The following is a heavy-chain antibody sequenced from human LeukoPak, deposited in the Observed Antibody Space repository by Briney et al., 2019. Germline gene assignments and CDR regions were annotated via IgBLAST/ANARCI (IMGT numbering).Heavy chain of an antibody. CDR1: GYTFTIYG. CDR2: ISAYDGNT. D-gene: IGHD6-13*01. CDR3: ARGGVSNSWYRSPDY. Sequence: ASVKVSCKASGYTFTIYGIGWVRQAPGQGLEWMGWISAYDGNTNYTQKFQGRVTMTTDTSTSTAHMEVKSLTPDDTAVYYCARGGVSNSWYRSPDYWGQGTLVTVSS. V-gene: IGHV1-18*01. J-gene: IGHJ4*02.